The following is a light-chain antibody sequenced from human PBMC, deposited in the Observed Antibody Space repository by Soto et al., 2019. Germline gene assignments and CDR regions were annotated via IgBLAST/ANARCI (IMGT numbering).Light chain of an antibody. V-gene: IGLV1-40*01. Sequence: QSVLTQPPSVSGAPGQRVTISCTGSSSNIGACYDVHWYQQLPGTAPKLLIYGNSNRPSGVPDRFSGSKSGTSASLAITGLQAEDEADYYCQSYDSSLSVRYVFGTGTKLTVL. CDR1: SSNIGACYD. CDR3: QSYDSSLSVRYV. CDR2: GNS. J-gene: IGLJ1*01.